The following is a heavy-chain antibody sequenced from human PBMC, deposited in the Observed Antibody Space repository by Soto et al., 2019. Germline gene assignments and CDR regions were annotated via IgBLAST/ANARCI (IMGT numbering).Heavy chain of an antibody. V-gene: IGHV3-23*01. D-gene: IGHD3-16*01. J-gene: IGHJ4*02. CDR2: ISGSGGST. Sequence: GGSLRLSCAASGFTFSSYAMSWVRQAPGKGLEWVSAISGSGGSTYYADSVKGRFTISRDNSKNTLYLQMNSLRAEDTAVYYCANIMAANPPKTPDPNFDYWGQGTLVTVSS. CDR1: GFTFSSYA. CDR3: ANIMAANPPKTPDPNFDY.